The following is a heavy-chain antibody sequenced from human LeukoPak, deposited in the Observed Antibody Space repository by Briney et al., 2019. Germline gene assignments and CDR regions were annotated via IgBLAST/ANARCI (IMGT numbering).Heavy chain of an antibody. CDR2: ISWNSGSI. CDR3: AKGGSCELTNYFDY. Sequence: GGSLRLSCAASGFTFDDYAMHWVRQAPGKGLEWVSGISWNSGSIGYADSVKGRFTISRDNAKNSLYLQMNSLRAEDMALYYCAKGGSCELTNYFDYWGQGTLVTVSS. V-gene: IGHV3-9*03. CDR1: GFTFDDYA. J-gene: IGHJ4*02. D-gene: IGHD1-26*01.